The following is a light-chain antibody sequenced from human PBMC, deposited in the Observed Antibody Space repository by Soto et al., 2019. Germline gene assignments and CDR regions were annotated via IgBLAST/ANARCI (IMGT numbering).Light chain of an antibody. CDR3: QQYNNGPPLT. J-gene: IGKJ4*01. CDR1: QGISNN. V-gene: IGKV3-15*01. Sequence: EIMMTPSPATLSVSPGERATLSCRASQGISNNLAWYKQKPGQAPRLLIYSASTRATGVPARFSGSGSGTEFTLTISSLQSEDSALYYCQQYNNGPPLTFGGGTKVEIK. CDR2: SAS.